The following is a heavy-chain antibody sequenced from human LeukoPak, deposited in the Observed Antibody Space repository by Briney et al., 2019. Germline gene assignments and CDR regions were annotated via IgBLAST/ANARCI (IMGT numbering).Heavy chain of an antibody. CDR3: ARGPPTGTFDY. J-gene: IGHJ4*02. D-gene: IGHD2-8*02. CDR2: ISAYNGNT. Sequence: AASVKVSCKAFGYTFTGYGISWVRQAPGQGLEWMGWISAYNGNTNYAQKLQGRVTMTTDTSTSTAYMELRSLRSDDTAVYYCARGPPTGTFDYWGQGTLVTVSS. CDR1: GYTFTGYG. V-gene: IGHV1-18*04.